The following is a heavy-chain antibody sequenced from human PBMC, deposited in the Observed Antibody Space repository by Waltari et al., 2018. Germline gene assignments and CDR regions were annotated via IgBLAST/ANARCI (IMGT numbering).Heavy chain of an antibody. J-gene: IGHJ1*01. CDR3: ARGTPYDSSGYEGFQH. V-gene: IGHV1-3*03. CDR1: GYTFTSYA. CDR2: INAGKGNT. Sequence: QVQLVQSGAEVKKPGASVKVSCKASGYTFTSYAMHWVRQAPGQRLEWMGWINAGKGNTKYSQEFQGRVTITRDTSASTAYMELSSLRSEDMAVYYCARGTPYDSSGYEGFQHWGQGTLVTVSS. D-gene: IGHD3-22*01.